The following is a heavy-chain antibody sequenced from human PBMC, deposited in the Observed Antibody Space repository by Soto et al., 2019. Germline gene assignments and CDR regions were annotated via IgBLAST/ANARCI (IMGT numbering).Heavy chain of an antibody. V-gene: IGHV4-31*03. Sequence: QVQLQESGPGLVKPSQTLSLTCTVSGGSINSGGYCWSWIRQHPGKGLDWIGCISYGGSTSYNPSLTSRLTIAVDTSKNQFSLKLASVTAADTAGYYCSRGILVWGQGALITVSS. CDR2: ISYGGST. CDR3: SRGILV. J-gene: IGHJ4*02. D-gene: IGHD5-18*01. CDR1: GGSINSGGYC.